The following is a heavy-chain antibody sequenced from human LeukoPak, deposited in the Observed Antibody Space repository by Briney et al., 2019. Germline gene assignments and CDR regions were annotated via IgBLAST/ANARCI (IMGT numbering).Heavy chain of an antibody. D-gene: IGHD3-22*01. CDR1: GYTFTSYD. CDR2: MNPNSGNT. V-gene: IGHV1-8*03. J-gene: IGHJ4*02. CDR3: ARDAQGYYDSSGYIDY. Sequence: GASVKVSCKASGYTFTSYDINWVRQATGQGLEWMGWMNPNSGNTGYAQKFQGRVTITRNTSISTAYMELSSLRSEDTAVYYCARDAQGYYDSSGYIDYWGQGTLVTVSS.